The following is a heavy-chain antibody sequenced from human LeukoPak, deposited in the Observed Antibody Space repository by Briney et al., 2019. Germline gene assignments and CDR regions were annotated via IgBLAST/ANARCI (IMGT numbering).Heavy chain of an antibody. CDR3: ADVTAMGIFDY. V-gene: IGHV1-69*04. Sequence: GASVKVSCKASGYTFTNYAISWVRQAPGQGLEWMGRIIPILGIANYAQKFQGRVTITADKSTSTAYMELSSLRSEDTAVYYCADVTAMGIFDYWGQGTLVTVSS. CDR2: IIPILGIA. D-gene: IGHD2-2*01. CDR1: GYTFTNYA. J-gene: IGHJ4*02.